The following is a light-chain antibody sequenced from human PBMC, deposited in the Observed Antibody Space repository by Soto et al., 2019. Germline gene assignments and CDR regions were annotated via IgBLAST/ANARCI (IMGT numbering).Light chain of an antibody. CDR2: TNN. J-gene: IGLJ1*01. CDR3: AAWDDSLNGYV. Sequence: QSVLTQPPSASGTPGQRVIISCSGSSSNIGSHIVNWYQQLPGTAPKLLIYTNNQRPSGVPDRFPGSKSGTSASLAISGLQSEDEADYYCAAWDDSLNGYVFGTGTKVTVL. V-gene: IGLV1-44*01. CDR1: SSNIGSHI.